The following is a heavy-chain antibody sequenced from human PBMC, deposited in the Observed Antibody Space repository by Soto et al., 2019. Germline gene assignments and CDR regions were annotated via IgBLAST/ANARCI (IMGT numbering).Heavy chain of an antibody. CDR3: AKDWEAYCGGDCYYDY. Sequence: EVQLLESGGGLVQPGGSLRLSCAASGFTFSSYAMSWVRQAPGKGLEWVSAISGSGGSTYYADSVKGLFTISRENSKNTLYLQMNSLRAEDTAVYYCAKDWEAYCGGDCYYDYWGQGTLVTVSS. CDR1: GFTFSSYA. CDR2: ISGSGGST. D-gene: IGHD2-21*02. V-gene: IGHV3-23*01. J-gene: IGHJ4*02.